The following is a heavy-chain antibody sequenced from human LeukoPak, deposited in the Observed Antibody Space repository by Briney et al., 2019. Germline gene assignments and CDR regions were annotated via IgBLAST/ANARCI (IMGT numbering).Heavy chain of an antibody. J-gene: IGHJ6*03. CDR3: ARDLRGLYYYYYMDV. Sequence: GASVKVSCKASGYTFTSYDINWVRQATGQGLEWMGWMNPDSGNTGYAQKFQGRVTMTRNTSISTAYMELSRLRSDGTAVYYCARDLRGLYYYYYMDVWGKGTTVTVSS. CDR2: MNPDSGNT. V-gene: IGHV1-8*01. D-gene: IGHD3/OR15-3a*01. CDR1: GYTFTSYD.